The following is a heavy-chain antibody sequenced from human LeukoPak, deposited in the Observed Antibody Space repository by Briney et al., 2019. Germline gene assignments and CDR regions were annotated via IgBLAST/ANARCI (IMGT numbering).Heavy chain of an antibody. Sequence: SETLSLTCTVSGGSISSGGYYWSWIRQHPGKGLEWIGYIYYSVSTYYNPSLKSRVTISVDTSKNQFSLKLSSVTAADTAVYYCARVGSSSRKYYFDYWGQGTLVTVSS. CDR3: ARVGSSSRKYYFDY. CDR2: IYYSVST. CDR1: GGSISSGGYY. D-gene: IGHD6-6*01. J-gene: IGHJ4*02. V-gene: IGHV4-31*03.